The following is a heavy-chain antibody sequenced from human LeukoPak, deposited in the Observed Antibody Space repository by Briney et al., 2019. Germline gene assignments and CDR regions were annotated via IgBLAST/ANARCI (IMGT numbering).Heavy chain of an antibody. V-gene: IGHV4-59*01. Sequence: SETLSLTCTVSGGSISSYYWSWIRQPPGKGLEWIGDLYYSGTTDNNPSLRSRVTISVDTSKNQFSLKLSSMTAADTAVYYCARDLNYFDYWGPGTLVTVSS. CDR2: LYYSGTT. CDR1: GGSISSYY. J-gene: IGHJ4*02. CDR3: ARDLNYFDY.